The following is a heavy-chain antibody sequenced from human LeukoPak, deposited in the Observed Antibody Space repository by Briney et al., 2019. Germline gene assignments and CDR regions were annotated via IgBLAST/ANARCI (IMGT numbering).Heavy chain of an antibody. CDR2: INAYNGNT. Sequence: GASVKGSCKASGYTFTSSGISWVRQAPGQGLEWMGWINAYNGNTDYAQKLQGRVTMTTHTSTSTAYMELRSLRSDDTAVYYCARTTNSYYYYYYIDAWGKGTTVTVSS. J-gene: IGHJ6*03. CDR3: ARTTNSYYYYYYIDA. V-gene: IGHV1-18*01. CDR1: GYTFTSSG. D-gene: IGHD1-26*01.